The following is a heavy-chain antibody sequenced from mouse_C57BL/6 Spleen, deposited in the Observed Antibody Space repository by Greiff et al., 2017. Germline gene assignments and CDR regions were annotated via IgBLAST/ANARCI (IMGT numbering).Heavy chain of an antibody. D-gene: IGHD1-1*01. CDR3: ARREFITTVVATRYWYFDV. CDR1: GFNIKNTY. V-gene: IGHV14-3*01. J-gene: IGHJ1*03. Sequence: VQLQQPVAELVRPGASVKLSCTASGFNIKNTYMHWVKQRPEQGLEWIGRIDPANGNTKYAPKFQGKATITADTSSNTAYLQLSSLTSEDTAIYYCARREFITTVVATRYWYFDVWGTGTTVTVSS. CDR2: IDPANGNT.